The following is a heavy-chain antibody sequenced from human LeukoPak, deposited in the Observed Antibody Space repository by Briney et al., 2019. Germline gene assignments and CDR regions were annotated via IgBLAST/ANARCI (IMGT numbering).Heavy chain of an antibody. J-gene: IGHJ4*02. D-gene: IGHD6-19*01. CDR3: ARSYSSNWLFDY. Sequence: PGGSLRLSCAASGFTVDSNHMSWVRQAPGQGLGWVSVIYSGGGTYFADSVRGRFTVSRDNSKNTVYLQMNSLRVEDTAVYYCARSYSSNWLFDYWGQGTLVTVSS. V-gene: IGHV3-53*01. CDR2: IYSGGGT. CDR1: GFTVDSNH.